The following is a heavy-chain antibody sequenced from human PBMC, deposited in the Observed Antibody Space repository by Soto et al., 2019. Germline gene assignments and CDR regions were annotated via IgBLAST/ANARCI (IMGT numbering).Heavy chain of an antibody. CDR1: GGSMRSSNYF. Sequence: ETLSLTCTVSGGSMRSSNYFWGWIRQPPGKGLEWIGSVYYGGTIYYNPSLKSRVTISADTSKNQFSLKLNSVTAADTAVYYCARPPTATLDSFEIWGQGTMVTVSS. J-gene: IGHJ3*02. V-gene: IGHV4-39*01. CDR2: VYYGGTI. D-gene: IGHD1-26*01. CDR3: ARPPTATLDSFEI.